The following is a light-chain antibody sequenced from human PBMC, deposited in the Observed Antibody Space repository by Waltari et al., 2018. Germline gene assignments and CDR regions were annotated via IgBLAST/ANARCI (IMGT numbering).Light chain of an antibody. Sequence: DIQMTQSPSSLSASVGDRVTITCRASQSISSYLNWYQQKPGKAPKLLIYAASSLQSGVPSRFSGSGSGTDFTLTISSLQPEDFATYYCLQHNTRPFTFGGGTKVEIK. V-gene: IGKV1-39*01. J-gene: IGKJ4*01. CDR1: QSISSY. CDR3: LQHNTRPFT. CDR2: AAS.